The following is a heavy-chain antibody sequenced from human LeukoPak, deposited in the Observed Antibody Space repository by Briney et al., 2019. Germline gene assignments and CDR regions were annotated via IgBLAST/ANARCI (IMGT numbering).Heavy chain of an antibody. J-gene: IGHJ4*02. Sequence: GGSLRLSCAASGFTFSSYEMNWVRQAPGKGLEWVAVISYDGSNKYYADSVKGRFTISRDNSKNTLYLQMNSLRAEDTAVYYCAKDRGSSWRRIDYWGQGTLVTVSS. CDR3: AKDRGSSWRRIDY. CDR1: GFTFSSYE. CDR2: ISYDGSNK. D-gene: IGHD6-13*01. V-gene: IGHV3-30*18.